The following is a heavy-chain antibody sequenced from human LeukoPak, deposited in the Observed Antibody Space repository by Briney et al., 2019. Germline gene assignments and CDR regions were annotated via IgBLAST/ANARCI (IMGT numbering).Heavy chain of an antibody. V-gene: IGHV3-23*01. Sequence: GGSLRLSCAASGFTFSSYAMSWVRQAPGKGLEWVSVISNSGGSTYYADSVKGRFTISRDNSKNTLYLQMNSLRAEDTAVYYCARSRSGSLFAGRDYWGQGTLVTVSS. D-gene: IGHD3-10*01. CDR3: ARSRSGSLFAGRDY. J-gene: IGHJ4*02. CDR2: ISNSGGST. CDR1: GFTFSSYA.